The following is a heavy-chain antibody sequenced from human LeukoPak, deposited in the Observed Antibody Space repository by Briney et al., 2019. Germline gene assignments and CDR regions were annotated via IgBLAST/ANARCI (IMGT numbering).Heavy chain of an antibody. CDR2: IYYSGST. Sequence: SETLSLTCTVSSGSISGDYWSWIRQPPGKGLEWIGYIYYSGSTNYNPSLKSRVTISVDRSKNQFSLKLSSVTAADTAVYYCAAAGYDSSGQDYWGQGTLVTVSS. CDR1: SGSISGDY. J-gene: IGHJ4*02. D-gene: IGHD3-22*01. CDR3: AAAGYDSSGQDY. V-gene: IGHV4-59*12.